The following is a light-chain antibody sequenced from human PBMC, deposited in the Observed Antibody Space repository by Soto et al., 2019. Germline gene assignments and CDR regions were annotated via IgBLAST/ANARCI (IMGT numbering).Light chain of an antibody. Sequence: QSALTQPPSASGFPGQSVTISCTGSSNDVGGYSHVSWFQQHPGKAPKLIIYEVTKRPSGVPDRFSASKSGNTASLTVSGLQAEDEADYYCSSYAGSATWVFGGGTKLTVL. CDR1: SNDVGGYSH. J-gene: IGLJ3*02. CDR3: SSYAGSATWV. V-gene: IGLV2-8*01. CDR2: EVT.